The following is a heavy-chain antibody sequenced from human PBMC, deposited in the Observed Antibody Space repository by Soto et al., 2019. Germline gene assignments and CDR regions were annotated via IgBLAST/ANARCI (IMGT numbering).Heavy chain of an antibody. J-gene: IGHJ6*02. CDR2: ISAYNGNT. D-gene: IGHD6-13*01. CDR3: ARDPPRRQQLVLPYYYYGMDV. CDR1: GYTFTSYG. Sequence: QVQLVQSGAEVKKPGASVKVSCKASGYTFTSYGISWVRQAPGQGLEWMGWISAYNGNTNYAQKLQGRVTMTTDTSTSTAYMQLRSLRSDDTAVYYCARDPPRRQQLVLPYYYYGMDVWGQGTTVTVSS. V-gene: IGHV1-18*04.